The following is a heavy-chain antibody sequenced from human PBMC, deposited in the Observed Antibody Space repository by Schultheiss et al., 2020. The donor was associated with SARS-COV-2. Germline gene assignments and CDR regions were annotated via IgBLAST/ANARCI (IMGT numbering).Heavy chain of an antibody. V-gene: IGHV4-4*07. D-gene: IGHD2-8*01. J-gene: IGHJ5*02. CDR3: ARINIVLMVYANNWFDP. Sequence: SETLSLTCTVSGGSISSYYWSWIRQPAGKGLEWIGRIYTSGSTNYNPSLKSRVTMSVDTSKNQFSLKLSSVTAADTAVYYCARINIVLMVYANNWFDPWGQGTLVTVSS. CDR1: GGSISSYY. CDR2: IYTSGST.